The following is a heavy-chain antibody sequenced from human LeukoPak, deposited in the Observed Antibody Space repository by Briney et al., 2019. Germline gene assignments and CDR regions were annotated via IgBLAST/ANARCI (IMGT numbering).Heavy chain of an antibody. CDR2: IKEDGSEK. V-gene: IGHV3-7*01. CDR3: TRANRYYY. Sequence: GGSLRLSCAASGFTFSNYWMSWVRQAPGKGLEWVANIKEDGSEKYYEDSVKGRFTISRDNAKNLVYLQVNSLRAEDTAVCNCTRANRYYYWGQGTVVTVSS. D-gene: IGHD2-21*01. CDR1: GFTFSNYW. J-gene: IGHJ4*02.